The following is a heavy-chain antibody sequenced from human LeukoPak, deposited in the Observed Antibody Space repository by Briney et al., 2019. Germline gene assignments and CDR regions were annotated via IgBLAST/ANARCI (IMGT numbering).Heavy chain of an antibody. Sequence: GGSLRLSCAASGFTFSSYWMSWVRQAPGKGLEWVANIKQDGSEKYYVDSVKGRFTISRDNAKNSLYLQMNSLRAEDTAVYYCAREPYYYDSSGCFDYWAREPWSPSPQ. CDR2: IKQDGSEK. J-gene: IGHJ4*02. V-gene: IGHV3-7*01. D-gene: IGHD3-22*01. CDR1: GFTFSSYW. CDR3: AREPYYYDSSGCFDY.